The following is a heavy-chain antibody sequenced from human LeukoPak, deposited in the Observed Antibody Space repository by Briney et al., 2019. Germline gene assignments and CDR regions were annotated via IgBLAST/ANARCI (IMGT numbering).Heavy chain of an antibody. J-gene: IGHJ3*02. CDR2: IKQDGSEK. CDR1: GFTFSSYW. Sequence: GGSLRLSCAASGFTFSSYWMSWVRQAPGKGLEWVANIKQDGSEKYYVDSVKGRFTISRDNAKNSLYLQMNSLRAEDTAVYYCARDHATVVTPYAFDIWGQGTMVTASS. CDR3: ARDHATVVTPYAFDI. D-gene: IGHD4-23*01. V-gene: IGHV3-7*01.